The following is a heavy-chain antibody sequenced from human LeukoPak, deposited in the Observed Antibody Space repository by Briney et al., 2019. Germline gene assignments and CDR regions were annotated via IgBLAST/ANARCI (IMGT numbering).Heavy chain of an antibody. CDR1: GFTFTSYA. D-gene: IGHD2-2*01. CDR2: TSGSGGST. Sequence: GGSLRLSCAASGFTFTSYAMNWVRQAPGKGLEWVSGTSGSGGSTYYADSVKGRLIISRDNSKDTLYLQMSSLRAEDTAVYYCAKSFCSSTSCYWITMSFDYWGQGTLVTVSS. CDR3: AKSFCSSTSCYWITMSFDY. V-gene: IGHV3-23*01. J-gene: IGHJ4*02.